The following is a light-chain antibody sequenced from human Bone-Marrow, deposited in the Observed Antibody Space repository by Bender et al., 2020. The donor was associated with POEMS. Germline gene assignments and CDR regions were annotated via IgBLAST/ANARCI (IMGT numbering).Light chain of an antibody. CDR2: DGD. CDR3: CSFAGSNTWV. J-gene: IGLJ3*02. CDR1: STDVGNYNL. Sequence: QSALTQPASVSGSPGQSITISCTGRSTDVGNYNLVSWYQQHPGKAPKLMIYDGDKRPSGTSNRFSGSKSGDTASLTISGLQAEDEADYYCCSFAGSNTWVFGGGTKVTVL. V-gene: IGLV2-23*01.